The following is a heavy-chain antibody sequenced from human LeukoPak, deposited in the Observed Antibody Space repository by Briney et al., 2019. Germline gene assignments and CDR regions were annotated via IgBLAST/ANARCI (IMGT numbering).Heavy chain of an antibody. V-gene: IGHV4-34*01. J-gene: IGHJ4*02. CDR1: GGSFSGYY. Sequence: SETLSLTCAVYGGSFSGYYWSWIRQPPGKGLEWIAEINHSGSTNYNPSLKSRVTISVDTSKNQFSLKLSSVTAADTAVYYCARGPRYYDFWSGYPRPATFDYWGQGTLVTVSS. CDR3: ARGPRYYDFWSGYPRPATFDY. D-gene: IGHD3-3*01. CDR2: INHSGST.